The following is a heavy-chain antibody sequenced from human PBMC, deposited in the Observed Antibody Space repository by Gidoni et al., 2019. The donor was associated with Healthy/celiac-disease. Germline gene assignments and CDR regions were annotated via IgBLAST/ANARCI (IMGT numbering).Heavy chain of an antibody. V-gene: IGHV1-8*01. CDR2: MNPNSGNT. D-gene: IGHD2-21*02. J-gene: IGHJ6*02. Sequence: QVQLVQSGAEVKKPGASVKVSCKASGYTFTTYDLNWVRQATGQGLEWMGWMNPNSGNTGYAQKFQGRVTMTRNTSISTAYMELTGLRSEDTAVYYCARGLTYCGGDCYPSGMDVWGQGTTVTVSS. CDR1: GYTFTTYD. CDR3: ARGLTYCGGDCYPSGMDV.